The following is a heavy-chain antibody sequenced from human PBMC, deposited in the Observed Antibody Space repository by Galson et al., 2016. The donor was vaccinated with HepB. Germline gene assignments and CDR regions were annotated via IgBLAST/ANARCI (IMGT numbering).Heavy chain of an antibody. CDR2: ISGAGTA. J-gene: IGHJ4*02. CDR3: FRVPRYYAYYSSGVGDC. Sequence: LRLSCAASGFPFSSYAMSWVRQAPGKGLAWVSTISGAGTASYAYSVKGRFTISRDNSKSTLDLQMDSLRVEDTALYFCFRVPRYYAYYSSGVGDCWGQGTLLTVAS. D-gene: IGHD3-16*01. V-gene: IGHV3-23*01. CDR1: GFPFSSYA.